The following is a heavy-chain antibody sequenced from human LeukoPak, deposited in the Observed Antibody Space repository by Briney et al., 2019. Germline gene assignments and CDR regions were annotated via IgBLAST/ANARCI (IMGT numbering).Heavy chain of an antibody. J-gene: IGHJ4*02. D-gene: IGHD3-10*01. V-gene: IGHV3-23*01. CDR1: GFTFSSYD. CDR2: ISGSGGST. Sequence: GGSLRLSCAASGFTFSSYDMSWVRQAPGKGLEWVSAISGSGGSTYYADSVKGRFTISRDNSKNTLYLQRNSLRAEDTAVYYCAKVRSTMVRGYYFDYWGQGTLVTVSS. CDR3: AKVRSTMVRGYYFDY.